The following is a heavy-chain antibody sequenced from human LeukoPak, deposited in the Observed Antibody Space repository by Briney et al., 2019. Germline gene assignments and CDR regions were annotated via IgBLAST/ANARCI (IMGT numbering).Heavy chain of an antibody. CDR1: GGTFSSYA. D-gene: IGHD4-17*01. V-gene: IGHV1-69*04. CDR2: IIPILGIA. CDR3: ARVEPDYGRFDS. Sequence: ASVKVSCKASGGTFSSYAISWVRQAPGQGLEWMGRIIPILGIANYAQKFQGRVTITADKSTSTAYMELSSLRSEDTAVYYCARVEPDYGRFDSWGQGTLVTVSS. J-gene: IGHJ4*02.